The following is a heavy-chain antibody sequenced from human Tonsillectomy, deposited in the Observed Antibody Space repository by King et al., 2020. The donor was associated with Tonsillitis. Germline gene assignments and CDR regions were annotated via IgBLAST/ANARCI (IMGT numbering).Heavy chain of an antibody. J-gene: IGHJ4*02. CDR1: GFTFSSYS. Sequence: VQLVESGGGLVKPGGSLRLSFAASGFTFSSYSMNWVRQAPGKGLQWVSSISSSSSYNYYADSVKGRFTISRDNAKNSLYLQMNSLRAEDTAVYYCAREYDILTGYYGHWGQGTLVTVSS. CDR3: AREYDILTGYYGH. D-gene: IGHD3-9*01. CDR2: ISSSSSYN. V-gene: IGHV3-21*01.